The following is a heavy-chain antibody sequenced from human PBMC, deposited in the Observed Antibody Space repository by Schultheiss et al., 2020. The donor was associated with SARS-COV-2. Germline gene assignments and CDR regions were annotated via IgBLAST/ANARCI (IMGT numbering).Heavy chain of an antibody. Sequence: SETLSLTCAVSGGSISSGGYSWSWIRQPPGKGLEWIGYIYYSGSTYYNPSLKSRVTISVDTSKNQFSLKLSSVTAADTAVYYCARDAYDSSGYELALFDYWGQGTLVTVSS. CDR2: IYYSGST. V-gene: IGHV4-31*11. CDR1: GGSISSGGYS. D-gene: IGHD3-22*01. CDR3: ARDAYDSSGYELALFDY. J-gene: IGHJ4*02.